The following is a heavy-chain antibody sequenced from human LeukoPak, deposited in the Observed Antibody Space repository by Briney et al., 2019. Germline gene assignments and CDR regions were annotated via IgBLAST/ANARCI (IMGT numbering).Heavy chain of an antibody. CDR3: ATGYSPLYYFDY. D-gene: IGHD6-13*01. CDR1: GYTFTGHY. Sequence: ASVKVSCKASGYTFTGHYMHWVRQAPGQGLEWMGWINPNSGGTNYAQKFQGRVTMTRDTSISTAYMELSRLRSDDTAVYYCATGYSPLYYFDYWGQGTLVTVSS. V-gene: IGHV1-2*02. CDR2: INPNSGGT. J-gene: IGHJ4*02.